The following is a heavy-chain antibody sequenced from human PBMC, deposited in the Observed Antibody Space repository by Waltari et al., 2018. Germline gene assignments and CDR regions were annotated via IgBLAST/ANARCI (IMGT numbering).Heavy chain of an antibody. J-gene: IGHJ4*02. CDR1: GFTFSSYA. V-gene: IGHV3-23*01. Sequence: EVQLLESGGGLVQPGGSLRLSCAASGFTFSSYAMSWVRQAPGKGLEWVSAISGSGGRTYYADSVKGRFTIARDKSKNTLYLQMNSLRAEDTAVYYCARAATKRITMIVVVITTLDYWGQGTLVTVSS. CDR2: ISGSGGRT. CDR3: ARAATKRITMIVVVITTLDY. D-gene: IGHD3-22*01.